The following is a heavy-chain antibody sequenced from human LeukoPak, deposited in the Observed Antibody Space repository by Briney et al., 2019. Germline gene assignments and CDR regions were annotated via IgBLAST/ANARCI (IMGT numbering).Heavy chain of an antibody. CDR3: ANPSQTYRGSDY. V-gene: IGHV3-23*01. D-gene: IGHD4-4*01. Sequence: GGSLRLSCAASGFTFSSYAMSWVRQAPGKGLEWVSAISGSGGSTYYADSVKGRFTISRDNSRNTLYLQMNSLRAEDTAVYYCANPSQTYRGSDYWGQGTLVTVSS. CDR2: ISGSGGST. CDR1: GFTFSSYA. J-gene: IGHJ4*02.